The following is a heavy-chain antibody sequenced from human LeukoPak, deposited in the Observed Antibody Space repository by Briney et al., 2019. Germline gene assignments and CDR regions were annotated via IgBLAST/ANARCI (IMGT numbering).Heavy chain of an antibody. CDR3: AKDQDSGSYRLTPEADY. Sequence: GGSLRLSCAASGFTFSSYWMSWVRQAPGKGLEWVANIKQDGSEKYYVDSVKGRFTISRDNAKNSLYLQMNSLRAEDTAVYYCAKDQDSGSYRLTPEADYWGQGTLVTVSS. CDR2: IKQDGSEK. CDR1: GFTFSSYW. D-gene: IGHD1-26*01. J-gene: IGHJ4*02. V-gene: IGHV3-7*01.